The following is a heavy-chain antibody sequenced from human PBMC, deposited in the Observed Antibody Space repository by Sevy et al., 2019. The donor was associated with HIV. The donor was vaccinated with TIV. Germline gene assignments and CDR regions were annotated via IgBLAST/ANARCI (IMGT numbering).Heavy chain of an antibody. J-gene: IGHJ5*02. Sequence: GGSLRLSCVASGFTFNSYSMYWVRQAPGKGLEWVAAISYDGSNKYFADSVKGRFTISRDNSKNILYLQINSLRVQDTATYFCAGDAAECPYGSSWCSNWLDPWGQGTLVTVSS. CDR2: ISYDGSNK. CDR3: AGDAAECPYGSSWCSNWLDP. CDR1: GFTFNSYS. D-gene: IGHD6-13*01. V-gene: IGHV3-30*04.